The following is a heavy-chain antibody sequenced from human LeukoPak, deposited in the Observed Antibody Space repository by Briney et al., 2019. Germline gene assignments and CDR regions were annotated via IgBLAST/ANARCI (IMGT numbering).Heavy chain of an antibody. CDR1: GGSFSGYY. J-gene: IGHJ4*02. CDR3: AKAGEGYCSGGSCPTRWLYFDY. CDR2: INHSGST. Sequence: SETLSLTCAVYGGSFSGYYWSWIRQPPGKGLEWIGEINHSGSTNYNPSLKSRVTISVDTSKNQFSLKLSSVTAADTAVYYCAKAGEGYCSGGSCPTRWLYFDYWGQGTLVTVSS. D-gene: IGHD2-15*01. V-gene: IGHV4-34*01.